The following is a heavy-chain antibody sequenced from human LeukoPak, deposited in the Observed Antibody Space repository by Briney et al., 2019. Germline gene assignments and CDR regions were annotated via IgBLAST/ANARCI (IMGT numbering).Heavy chain of an antibody. J-gene: IGHJ4*02. D-gene: IGHD1-26*01. Sequence: EGSLRLSCAASGFTFSSYWMGWVRQAPGKRLEWVANMNIDGSEKYYADSAKGRFTISRDNARNSVYLQMNSLRVEDTAAYHCARDPVEWELLLDYWGQGTLVTVSS. CDR3: ARDPVEWELLLDY. V-gene: IGHV3-7*01. CDR1: GFTFSSYW. CDR2: MNIDGSEK.